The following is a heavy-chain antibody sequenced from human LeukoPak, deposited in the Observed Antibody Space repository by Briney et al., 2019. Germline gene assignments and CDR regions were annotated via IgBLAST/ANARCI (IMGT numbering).Heavy chain of an antibody. CDR3: ARYSSTSCYDY. J-gene: IGHJ4*02. Sequence: KFQGRVTITRDTSASTAYMGLSSLRSEDTAVYYCARYSSTSCYDYWGQGTLVTVSS. D-gene: IGHD2-2*01. V-gene: IGHV1-3*01.